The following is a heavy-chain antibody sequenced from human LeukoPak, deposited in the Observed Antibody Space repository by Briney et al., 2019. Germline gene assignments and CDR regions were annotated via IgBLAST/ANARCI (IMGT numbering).Heavy chain of an antibody. Sequence: SETLSLTCTVSGGSISSYYWGWIRQPPGKGLEWIGSIYYSGSTYYNPSLRSRVTISVDTSKNQFSLKLSSVTAADTAVYYCATHSRGYSSSWYPGYYFDYWGQGTLVTVS. CDR2: IYYSGST. J-gene: IGHJ4*02. CDR1: GGSISSYY. D-gene: IGHD6-13*01. V-gene: IGHV4-39*01. CDR3: ATHSRGYSSSWYPGYYFDY.